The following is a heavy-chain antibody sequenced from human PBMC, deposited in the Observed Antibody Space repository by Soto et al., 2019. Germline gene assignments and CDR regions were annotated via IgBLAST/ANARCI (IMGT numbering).Heavy chain of an antibody. CDR2: MSIGGEKT. CDR3: ARWNGYGDL. J-gene: IGHJ4*02. CDR1: GFSFSDYS. V-gene: IGHV3-23*01. D-gene: IGHD1-1*01. Sequence: EVQVFESGGGLVQPGGSLRLSCAASGFSFSDYSMAWVRQTPEKGLEWVSGMSIGGEKTFYIDSVKGRFIVSRDSSRDTVYFQMNRLRVEDTAVYYSARWNGYGDLWGQGTLVTVSS.